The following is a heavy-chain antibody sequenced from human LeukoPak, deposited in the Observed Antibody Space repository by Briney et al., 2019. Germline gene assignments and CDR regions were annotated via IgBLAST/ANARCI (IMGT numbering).Heavy chain of an antibody. V-gene: IGHV4-59*01. Sequence: PSETLSLTCTVSGGSIRSYFWSWIRQPPGKGLEWIGYMYYSGSTHYNPSLKSRVTISVDTSKNQFSLKLSSVTAADTAVYYCARHSRYSSGWYYGYWGQGTLVTVSS. CDR3: ARHSRYSSGWYYGY. J-gene: IGHJ4*02. D-gene: IGHD6-19*01. CDR2: MYYSGST. CDR1: GGSIRSYF.